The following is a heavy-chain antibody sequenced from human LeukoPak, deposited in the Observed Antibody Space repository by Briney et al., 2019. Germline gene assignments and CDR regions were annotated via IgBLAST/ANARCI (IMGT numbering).Heavy chain of an antibody. CDR1: GFTFNTYA. CDR2: IFGSGGSA. J-gene: IGHJ4*02. CDR3: GKTTIGYSSGRYPGWPVDS. V-gene: IGHV3-23*01. D-gene: IGHD6-19*01. Sequence: GGSLRLSCAAPGFTFNTYAMYWVRQAPGKGLEWVSGIFGSGGSAHYADSVKGRFTISRDNSKNTVYLQMDSLRVEDTAVYYCGKTTIGYSSGRYPGWPVDSWGQGTLVTVSS.